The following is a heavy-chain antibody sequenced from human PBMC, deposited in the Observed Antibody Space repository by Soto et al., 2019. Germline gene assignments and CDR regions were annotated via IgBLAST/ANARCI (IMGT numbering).Heavy chain of an antibody. D-gene: IGHD5-12*01. CDR1: GGTFSSYA. Sequence: SVKVSCKASGGTFSSYAISWVRQAPGQGLEWMGGIIPIFGTANYAQKFQGRVTITADESTSTAYMELSSLRSEDTAVYYCARYSGYDYRGGYYYGMDVWGQGTTVTVSS. V-gene: IGHV1-69*13. CDR2: IIPIFGTA. CDR3: ARYSGYDYRGGYYYGMDV. J-gene: IGHJ6*02.